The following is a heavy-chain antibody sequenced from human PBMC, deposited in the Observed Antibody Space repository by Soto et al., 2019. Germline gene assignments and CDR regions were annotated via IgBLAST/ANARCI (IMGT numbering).Heavy chain of an antibody. J-gene: IGHJ5*02. CDR2: IYWDDDK. CDR3: AHRPPLRGYPT. V-gene: IGHV2-5*08. D-gene: IGHD6-25*01. Sequence: TLSLTCTVSGGSISSYYWSWIRQPPGKALEWLALIYWDDDKRYSPSLKSRLTITKDTSKNHVVLTMTDMDPVDTATYYCAHRPPLRGYPTWGQGTLVTVSS. CDR1: GGSISSYYW.